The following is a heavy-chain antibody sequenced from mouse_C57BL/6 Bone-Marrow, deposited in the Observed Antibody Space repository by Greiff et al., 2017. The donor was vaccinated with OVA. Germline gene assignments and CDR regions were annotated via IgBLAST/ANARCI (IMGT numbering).Heavy chain of an antibody. D-gene: IGHD2-2*01. CDR2: IDPNSGGT. CDR1: GYTFTSYW. V-gene: IGHV1-72*01. CDR3: ASWYGYADYYAMDY. Sequence: QVQLQQPGAELVKPGASVKLSCKASGYTFTSYWMHWVKQRPGRGLEWIGRIDPNSGGTKYNEKFKSKATLTVDKPSSTAYMQLRSLTSEDSAVYYCASWYGYADYYAMDYWGQGTSVTVSS. J-gene: IGHJ4*01.